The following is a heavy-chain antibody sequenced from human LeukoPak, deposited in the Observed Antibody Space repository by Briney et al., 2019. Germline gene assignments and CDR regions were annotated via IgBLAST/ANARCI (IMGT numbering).Heavy chain of an antibody. Sequence: GESPKISCKGSGYSFTSYWIGWVRQMPGKGLEWMGIIYPGDSDTRYSPSFHGQVTISADESINTAYLQWSSLKASDTAMYYCAKTAPYSSAFDFWGQGTLVTVSS. CDR2: IYPGDSDT. CDR1: GYSFTSYW. CDR3: AKTAPYSSAFDF. D-gene: IGHD6-19*01. J-gene: IGHJ4*02. V-gene: IGHV5-51*01.